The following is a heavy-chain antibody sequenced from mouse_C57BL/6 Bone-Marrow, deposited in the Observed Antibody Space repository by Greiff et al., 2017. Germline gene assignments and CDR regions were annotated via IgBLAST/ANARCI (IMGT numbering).Heavy chain of an antibody. CDR3: ARSYYYGSSYLYYAMDY. D-gene: IGHD1-1*01. CDR1: GYTFTSYW. Sequence: VQLQQPGAELVKPGASAKLSCKASGYTFTSYWMHWVKQRPGQGLEWIGMIHPNSGSTNYNEKFKSKATLTVDKSSSTAYMQLSSLTSEDAAVYYCARSYYYGSSYLYYAMDYWGQGTSVTVSS. CDR2: IHPNSGST. J-gene: IGHJ4*01. V-gene: IGHV1-64*01.